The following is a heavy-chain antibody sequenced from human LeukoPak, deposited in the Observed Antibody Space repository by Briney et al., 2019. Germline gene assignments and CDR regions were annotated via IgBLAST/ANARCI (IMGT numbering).Heavy chain of an antibody. CDR1: GFTFSSYG. Sequence: GGSLRLSCAASGFTFSSYGMHWVRQAPGKGLEWVAFIRYDGSNKYYADSVKGRFTISRDNSKNTLYLQMNSLRAEDTAVYYCAEALVWFGELGYMDVWGKGTTVTISS. CDR2: IRYDGSNK. D-gene: IGHD3-10*01. J-gene: IGHJ6*03. V-gene: IGHV3-30*02. CDR3: AEALVWFGELGYMDV.